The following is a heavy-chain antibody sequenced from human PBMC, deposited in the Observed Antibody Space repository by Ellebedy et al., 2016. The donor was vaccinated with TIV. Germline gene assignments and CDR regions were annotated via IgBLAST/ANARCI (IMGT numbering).Heavy chain of an antibody. J-gene: IGHJ5*02. Sequence: GESLKISCKASGYSFTSYWISWVRQMPGKGLEWMGKIDPSDSDTRYSPSYQGHVTISADKSINTVYLQWSSLRASDTAIYYCARRVVPAAGTARFDPWGQGTQVTVSP. V-gene: IGHV5-10-1*01. D-gene: IGHD6-13*01. CDR1: GYSFTSYW. CDR2: IDPSDSDT. CDR3: ARRVVPAAGTARFDP.